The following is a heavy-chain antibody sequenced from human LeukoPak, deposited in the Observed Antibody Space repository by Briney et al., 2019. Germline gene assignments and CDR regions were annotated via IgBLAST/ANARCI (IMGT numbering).Heavy chain of an antibody. J-gene: IGHJ2*01. D-gene: IGHD3-22*01. V-gene: IGHV1-46*01. CDR3: ANITMTTSGWYFDL. CDR1: LYTFPRHY. Sequence: VASVKVSCKPSLYTFPRHYMHWVRQAPGEGLEWMGIIHPSGGSTTYAQKFQGRVTMTTDTSTSTVYMELSSLRSEDTALYYCANITMTTSGWYFDLWGRGTLVTVSS. CDR2: IHPSGGST.